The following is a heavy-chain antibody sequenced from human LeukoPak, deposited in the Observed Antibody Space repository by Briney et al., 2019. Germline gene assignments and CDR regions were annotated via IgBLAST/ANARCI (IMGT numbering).Heavy chain of an antibody. CDR1: GFTFSNYS. CDR2: IASSSDTI. CDR3: ARDFITVAGSFDC. J-gene: IGHJ4*02. V-gene: IGHV3-48*04. Sequence: GGSLGLSCAASGFTFSNYSMNWVRQAPGKGLEWVSYIASSSDTIYYADSVKGRFTVSRDNAKNSLYLQMNSLRPEDTAVYYCARDFITVAGSFDCWGQGTLVTVSS. D-gene: IGHD6-19*01.